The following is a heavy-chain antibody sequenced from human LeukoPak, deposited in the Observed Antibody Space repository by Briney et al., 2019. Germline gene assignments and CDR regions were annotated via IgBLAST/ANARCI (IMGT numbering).Heavy chain of an antibody. CDR1: GFTFSSYE. D-gene: IGHD3-9*01. J-gene: IGHJ5*02. Sequence: GGSLRLSCAASGFTFSSYEMNWVRQAPGKGLEWVSYISSSASTIYSADTVKGRFTISRDNAKNSLYLQMNSLRAEDTAVYYCARVGELRYFDWLPPTNWFDPWGQGTLVTVSS. CDR2: ISSSASTI. V-gene: IGHV3-48*03. CDR3: ARVGELRYFDWLPPTNWFDP.